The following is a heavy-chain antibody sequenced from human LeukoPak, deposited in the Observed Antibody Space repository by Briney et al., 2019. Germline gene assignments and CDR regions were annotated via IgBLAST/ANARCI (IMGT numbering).Heavy chain of an antibody. CDR3: ARDGYYDSSGSFRY. CDR1: GGSISSYY. Sequence: SETLSLTCTVSGGSISSYYWGWIRQPPGKGLEWIGSIYHSGSTYYNPSLKSRVTISVDTSKNQFSLKLSSVTAADTAVYYCARDGYYDSSGSFRYWGQGTLVTVSS. CDR2: IYHSGST. J-gene: IGHJ4*02. V-gene: IGHV4-39*07. D-gene: IGHD3-22*01.